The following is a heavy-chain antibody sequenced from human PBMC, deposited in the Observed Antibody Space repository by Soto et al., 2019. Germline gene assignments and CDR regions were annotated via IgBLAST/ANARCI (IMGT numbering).Heavy chain of an antibody. D-gene: IGHD6-19*01. J-gene: IGHJ4*02. Sequence: QITLKESGPTLVKPTQTLTLTCTFSGFSLSTSGVGVGWIRQPPGKALEWLALIYWDDDKRYSPSLKSRLTIXKXXSKNQVVLTMANMGPVDTATYYCAHDSSGLCGFDYWGQGTLVTVSS. V-gene: IGHV2-5*02. CDR3: AHDSSGLCGFDY. CDR2: IYWDDDK. CDR1: GFSLSTSGVG.